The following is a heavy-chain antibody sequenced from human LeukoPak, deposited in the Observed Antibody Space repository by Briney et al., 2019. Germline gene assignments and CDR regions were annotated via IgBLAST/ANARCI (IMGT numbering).Heavy chain of an antibody. Sequence: GESLKISCKGSGYGFTSYWIGWVRQMPGKGLEWMGIIYPGDSDTRYSPSFQGQVTISADKSISTAYLQWSSLKASDSAMYYCGRIPAAGSLKGSFDIWGQGTMVTVSS. CDR1: GYGFTSYW. CDR3: GRIPAAGSLKGSFDI. D-gene: IGHD6-13*01. J-gene: IGHJ3*02. V-gene: IGHV5-51*01. CDR2: IYPGDSDT.